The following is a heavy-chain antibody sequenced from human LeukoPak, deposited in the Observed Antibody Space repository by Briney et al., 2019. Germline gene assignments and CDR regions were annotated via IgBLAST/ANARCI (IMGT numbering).Heavy chain of an antibody. J-gene: IGHJ6*02. CDR3: ARGGGLDV. CDR2: INHNGNVN. D-gene: IGHD3-16*01. CDR1: GFTFSSYW. V-gene: IGHV3-7*03. Sequence: PGGSLRLSCAASGFTFSSYWMNWARQAPGKGLKWVASINHNGNVNYYVDPVKGRFTISRDNAKNSLYLQMSNLRAEDTAVYFCARGGGLDVWGQGATVTVSS.